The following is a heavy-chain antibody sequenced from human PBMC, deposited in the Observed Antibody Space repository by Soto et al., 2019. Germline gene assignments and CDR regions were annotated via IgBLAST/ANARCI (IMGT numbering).Heavy chain of an antibody. D-gene: IGHD1-1*01. CDR1: GFTVSSNY. Sequence: GGSRRRSWAASGFTVSSNYMSWVRQAPGKGLEWVSVIYSGGSTYYADSVKDRFTISRDNSKNTLYLQMNGLRAEDTAVYYCARGGSRRLQLLFVFDSWGQGTLVTFSS. V-gene: IGHV3-53*01. CDR2: IYSGGST. CDR3: ARGGSRRLQLLFVFDS. J-gene: IGHJ4*02.